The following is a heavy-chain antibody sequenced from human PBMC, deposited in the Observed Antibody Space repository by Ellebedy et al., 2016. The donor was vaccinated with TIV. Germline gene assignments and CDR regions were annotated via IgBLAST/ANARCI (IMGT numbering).Heavy chain of an antibody. CDR2: INHSGST. Sequence: MPSETLSLTCAVYGGSFSGYYWSWIRQPPGKGLEWIGEINHSGSTNYNPSLKSRVTVSVDTSKNQFSLKLSSVTAADTAVYYCARLRQLPAPTFDYWGQGTLVTVSS. CDR3: ARLRQLPAPTFDY. J-gene: IGHJ4*02. V-gene: IGHV4-34*01. D-gene: IGHD2-15*01. CDR1: GGSFSGYY.